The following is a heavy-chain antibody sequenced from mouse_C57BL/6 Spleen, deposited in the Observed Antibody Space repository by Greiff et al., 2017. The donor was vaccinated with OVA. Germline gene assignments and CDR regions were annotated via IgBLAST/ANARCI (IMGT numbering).Heavy chain of an antibody. V-gene: IGHV1-54*01. CDR2: INPGSGGT. D-gene: IGHD1-1*01. Sequence: VKLMESGAELVRPGTSVKVSCKASGYAFTNYLIEWVKQRPGQGLEWIGVINPGSGGTNYNEKFKGKATLTADKSSSTAYMQLSSLTSEDSAVYFCARNYYGSSSYAMDYWGQGTSVTVSS. J-gene: IGHJ4*01. CDR3: ARNYYGSSSYAMDY. CDR1: GYAFTNYL.